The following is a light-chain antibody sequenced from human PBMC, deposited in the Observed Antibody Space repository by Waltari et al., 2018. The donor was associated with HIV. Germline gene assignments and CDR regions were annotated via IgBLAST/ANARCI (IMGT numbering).Light chain of an antibody. CDR2: GAS. V-gene: IGKV3-20*01. CDR3: QQYGTSPYT. CDR1: QSVSNSH. J-gene: IGKJ2*01. Sequence: EIVLTQSPGTLSLSPGERATLSCSASQSVSNSHLAWYQQTPGLPPRLLIYGASSRATGTPDRFGGSGSGTDFTLTISRLEPEDFAVYYCQQYGTSPYTFGQGTKLEIK.